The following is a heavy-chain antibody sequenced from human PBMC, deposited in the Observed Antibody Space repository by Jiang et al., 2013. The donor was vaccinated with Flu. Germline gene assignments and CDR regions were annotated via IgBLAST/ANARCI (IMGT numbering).Heavy chain of an antibody. CDR1: GFTFSSYW. J-gene: IGHJ4*02. CDR3: ARTWGTTPDY. V-gene: IGHV3-48*02. D-gene: IGHD3-16*01. CDR2: ISTTRTTI. Sequence: RLSCAASGFTFSSYWMSWVRQAPGKGLEWVSYISTTRTTIYYADSVKGRFTISRDDAKNSLYLQMNSLRDEDTAVYYCARTWGTTPDYWGQGTLVTVSS.